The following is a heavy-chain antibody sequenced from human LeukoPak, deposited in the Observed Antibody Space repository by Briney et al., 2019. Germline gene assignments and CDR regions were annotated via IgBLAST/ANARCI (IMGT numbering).Heavy chain of an antibody. J-gene: IGHJ4*02. Sequence: GASVKVSSKVSGYTLTELSMHWVRQAPGKGLEWMGGFDPEDGETIYAQKFQGRVTMTEDTSTDTAYMELSSLRSEDTAVYYCATRGTNPYSSSWPRWFLVNWGQGTLVTVSS. CDR3: ATRGTNPYSSSWPRWFLVN. V-gene: IGHV1-24*01. CDR2: FDPEDGET. D-gene: IGHD6-13*01. CDR1: GYTLTELS.